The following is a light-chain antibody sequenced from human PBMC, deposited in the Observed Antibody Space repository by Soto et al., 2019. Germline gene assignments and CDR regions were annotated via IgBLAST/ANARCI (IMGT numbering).Light chain of an antibody. V-gene: IGKV3-15*01. CDR1: QSVGNY. CDR2: DAS. J-gene: IGKJ2*01. Sequence: EIVMTQSPATLSVSPGEGATLSCRASQSVGNYLAWYQQTPGQAPRLLIYDASARATGIPARFSGSGSATDFTLTISSLQSEDFAIYYCQQYSDWPLYTFGQGTKVEIK. CDR3: QQYSDWPLYT.